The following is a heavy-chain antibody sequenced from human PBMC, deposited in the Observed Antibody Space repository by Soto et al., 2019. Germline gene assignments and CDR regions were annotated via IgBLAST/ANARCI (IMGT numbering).Heavy chain of an antibody. D-gene: IGHD3-22*01. CDR3: ARVGYYYDSSGYYLFSLVPSDDASDI. V-gene: IGHV1-3*01. CDR1: GYTFTSYA. J-gene: IGHJ3*02. Sequence: GASVKVSCKASGYTFTSYAMHWVRQAPGQRLEWMGWINAGNGNTKYSQKFQGRVTITRDTSASTAYMELSSLRSEDTAVYYCARVGYYYDSSGYYLFSLVPSDDASDIWGQGTMVTVSS. CDR2: INAGNGNT.